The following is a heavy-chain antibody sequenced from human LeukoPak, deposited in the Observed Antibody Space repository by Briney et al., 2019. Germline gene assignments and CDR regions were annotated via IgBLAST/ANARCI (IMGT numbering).Heavy chain of an antibody. Sequence: GGSLRLSCAASGFTFSSYWMSWVRQAPGKGLEWVAVIWYDGSNKYYADSVKGRFTISRDNSKNTLYLQMNSLRTEDTAVYYCARDLENYDSSGPPIGYWGQGTLVTVSS. J-gene: IGHJ4*02. CDR3: ARDLENYDSSGPPIGY. V-gene: IGHV3-33*08. CDR1: GFTFSSYW. CDR2: IWYDGSNK. D-gene: IGHD3-22*01.